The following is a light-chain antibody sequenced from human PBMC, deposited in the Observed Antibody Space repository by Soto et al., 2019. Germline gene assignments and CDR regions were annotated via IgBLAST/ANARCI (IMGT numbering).Light chain of an antibody. CDR2: DVT. CDR3: SSYTPSSTQV. Sequence: QSALTQPASVSGSPGQSITISCTGTSSDIGGYNFVSWYQQHPGKAPKLMIYDVTNRPSGVSNRFSGSKSGNTASLTISGLQAEDEADYYCSSYTPSSTQVFGTGTKLTVL. CDR1: SSDIGGYNF. V-gene: IGLV2-14*03. J-gene: IGLJ1*01.